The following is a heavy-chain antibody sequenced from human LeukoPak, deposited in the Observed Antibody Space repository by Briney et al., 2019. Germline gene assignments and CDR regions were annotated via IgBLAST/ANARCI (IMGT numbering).Heavy chain of an antibody. Sequence: PGGSLRLSCAASGFTFSAYNMNWVRQAPGKGLEWVSVIYSGGSTYYADSVKGRFTISRDNSKNTLYLQMNSLRAEDTAVYYCARGWLGYCSSTSCYGIDAFDIWGQGTMVTVSS. J-gene: IGHJ3*02. CDR3: ARGWLGYCSSTSCYGIDAFDI. V-gene: IGHV3-53*01. D-gene: IGHD2-2*01. CDR2: IYSGGST. CDR1: GFTFSAYN.